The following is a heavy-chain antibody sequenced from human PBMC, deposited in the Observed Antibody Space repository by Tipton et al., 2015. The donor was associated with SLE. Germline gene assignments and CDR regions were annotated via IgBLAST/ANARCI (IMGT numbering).Heavy chain of an antibody. CDR3: ARLRRSSSKIFDL. J-gene: IGHJ4*02. Sequence: TLSLTCAVYCGSFSIYCWSWIRQSPGKGLEWIGGICQSGSTNYNPSLKSRVSISIDTSKSQFSLQLSSMTAADTAVYYCARLRRSSSKIFDLWGQGTLVTVSS. CDR2: ICQSGST. CDR1: CGSFSIYC. D-gene: IGHD6-6*01. V-gene: IGHV4-34*01.